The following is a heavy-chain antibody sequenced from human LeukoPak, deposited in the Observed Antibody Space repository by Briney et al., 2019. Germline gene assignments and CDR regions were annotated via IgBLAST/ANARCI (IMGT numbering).Heavy chain of an antibody. CDR2: IKPDSGDT. Sequence: ASVKVSCKASEYTFSGYYIQWVRQAPGQGLEWMGLIKPDSGDTNYAQNFRGRVTMTRDTSITTAYMELNRLTSDDTAVYYCVRDRPHNWFDPWGQGTLVTVSS. J-gene: IGHJ5*02. CDR3: VRDRPHNWFDP. CDR1: EYTFSGYY. V-gene: IGHV1-2*02.